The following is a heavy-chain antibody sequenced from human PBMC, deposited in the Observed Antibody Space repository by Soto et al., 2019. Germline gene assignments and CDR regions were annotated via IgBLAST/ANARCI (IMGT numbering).Heavy chain of an antibody. J-gene: IGHJ4*02. D-gene: IGHD1-7*01. CDR2: INPNSGGT. CDR3: ARWTGTTSPTKTGWEFDY. V-gene: IGHV1-2*02. Sequence: ASVNVSCKSSGYTFTSYCISWVRQAPGQGLEWMGWINPNSGGTNYAQKFQGRVTMTRDTSISTAYMELSRLRSDDTAVYYCARWTGTTSPTKTGWEFDYWGQGTLVTFSS. CDR1: GYTFTSYC.